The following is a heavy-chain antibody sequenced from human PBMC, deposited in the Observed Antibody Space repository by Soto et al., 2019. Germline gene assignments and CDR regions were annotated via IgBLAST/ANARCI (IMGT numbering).Heavy chain of an antibody. D-gene: IGHD3-3*01. V-gene: IGHV5-51*01. CDR2: IYPSDSDT. CDR1: GYNFAGYW. CDR3: ARGGVSTRSFDY. J-gene: IGHJ4*02. Sequence: GESLKISCKGSGYNFAGYWIAWVRQIPGKGLELMGIIYPSDSDTRYRPFFQGQVIISADKSIRSAYLQWSSLRASDTAMYYWARGGVSTRSFDYWGQGTPVTVSS.